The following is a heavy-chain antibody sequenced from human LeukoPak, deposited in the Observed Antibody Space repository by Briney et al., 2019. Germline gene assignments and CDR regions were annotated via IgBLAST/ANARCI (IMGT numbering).Heavy chain of an antibody. Sequence: GGSLRLSCAASGFTFSSYWMHWVRQAPGKGLVWVSRINTDGSSTSYADSVKGRFTISRDNAKNTLYLQMNSLRAEDTAVYYCARAPGWGGYAYYYYMDVWGKGTTVTVSS. CDR2: INTDGSST. D-gene: IGHD3-3*01. V-gene: IGHV3-74*01. CDR3: ARAPGWGGYAYYYYMDV. CDR1: GFTFSSYW. J-gene: IGHJ6*03.